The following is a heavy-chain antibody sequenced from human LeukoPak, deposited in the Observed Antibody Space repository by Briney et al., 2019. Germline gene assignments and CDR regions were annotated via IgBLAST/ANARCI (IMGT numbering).Heavy chain of an antibody. V-gene: IGHV4-4*07. CDR1: GGSISSYY. CDR3: AREPEVSGIYYFDY. D-gene: IGHD3-16*02. J-gene: IGHJ4*02. Sequence: PSETPSLTCTVSGGSISSYYWSWIRQPAGKGLEWIGRIYTSGSTNYNPSLKSRVTMSVDTSKNQFSLKLSSVTAADTAVYYCAREPEVSGIYYFDYWGQGTLVTVSS. CDR2: IYTSGST.